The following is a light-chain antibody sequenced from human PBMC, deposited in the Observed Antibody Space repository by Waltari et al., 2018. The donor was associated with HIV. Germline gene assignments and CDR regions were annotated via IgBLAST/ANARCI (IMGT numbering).Light chain of an antibody. CDR2: WAS. J-gene: IGKJ4*01. CDR1: QSVLYSSNNKNY. V-gene: IGKV4-1*01. Sequence: DIVMTPSPDSLAVSLGARATINCMSSQSVLYSSNNKNYLAWYQQKPGQPPKLLIYWASTRESGVPDRFSGSGSGTDFTLTISSLQAEDVAVYYCQQYYSTPLTFGGGTKVEIK. CDR3: QQYYSTPLT.